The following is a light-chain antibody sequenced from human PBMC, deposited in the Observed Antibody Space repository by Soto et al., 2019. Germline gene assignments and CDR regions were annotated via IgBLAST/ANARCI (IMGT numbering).Light chain of an antibody. Sequence: IMMTQSPATLSVSPGESATLSCRASQSVSSNLAWYQQRPGQAPRLLIYDASSRASGVPAKFSGSGSGTDFTLTISDLEPADFGLYYCQQRLNWPPNFGQGTKVAIK. CDR2: DAS. CDR1: QSVSSN. V-gene: IGKV3-11*01. CDR3: QQRLNWPPN. J-gene: IGKJ1*01.